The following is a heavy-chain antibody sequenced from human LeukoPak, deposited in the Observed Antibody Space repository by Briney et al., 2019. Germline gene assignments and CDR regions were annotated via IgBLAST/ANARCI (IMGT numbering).Heavy chain of an antibody. V-gene: IGHV1-3*03. CDR1: GYTFTSYA. D-gene: IGHD6-13*01. J-gene: IGHJ4*02. Sequence: ASVKVSCKASGYTFTSYAMHWVRQALGQRLEWMGWINAGNGNTKYSQEFQGRVTITRDTSASTAYMELSSLRSEDMAVYYCARAGYSSSWYHLAGKTYYFDYWGQGTLVTVSS. CDR3: ARAGYSSSWYHLAGKTYYFDY. CDR2: INAGNGNT.